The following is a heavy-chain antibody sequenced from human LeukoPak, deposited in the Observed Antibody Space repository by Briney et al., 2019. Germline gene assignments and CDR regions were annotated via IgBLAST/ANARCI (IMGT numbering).Heavy chain of an antibody. V-gene: IGHV1-3*01. CDR1: GYTFTSYA. J-gene: IGHJ4*02. D-gene: IGHD6-13*01. CDR3: ARVSSSWSGSFGY. Sequence: ASEKVSCKASGYTFTSYAMHWVRQAPGQSLEWMGWINAGNGNTKYSQKFQGRVTITRDTSASTAYMELSSLRSEDTAVYYCARVSSSWSGSFGYWGQGTLVTVSP. CDR2: INAGNGNT.